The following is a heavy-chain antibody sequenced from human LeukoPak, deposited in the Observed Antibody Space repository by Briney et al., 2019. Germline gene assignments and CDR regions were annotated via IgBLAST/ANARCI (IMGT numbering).Heavy chain of an antibody. CDR1: GFTVSSIY. CDR3: VRTPDYISGSPNWFDS. Sequence: PGGSLRLSCAASGFTVSSIYMNWVRQAPGKGLEWVSVIHSGGSTNYADSVKGRFTISRDTSKNTLYLQMNSLRAEDTAVYYCVRTPDYISGSPNWFDSWGQGTLVTVSS. D-gene: IGHD3-16*01. J-gene: IGHJ5*01. CDR2: IHSGGST. V-gene: IGHV3-66*01.